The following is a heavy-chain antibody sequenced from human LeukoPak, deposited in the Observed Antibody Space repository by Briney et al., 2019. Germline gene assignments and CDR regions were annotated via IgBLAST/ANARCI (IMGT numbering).Heavy chain of an antibody. CDR2: ISSSSSYI. Sequence: GGSLRLSCAASGFTFSGYTMSWLRQAPGKGLEWVSAISSSSSYIYYADSVRGRFTISPDNAKNSLYLQMISLTVEDTAVYYCARVSGSPTSDAFDIWGQGTMVGVSS. V-gene: IGHV3-21*01. CDR1: GFTFSGYT. J-gene: IGHJ3*02. D-gene: IGHD1-26*01. CDR3: ARVSGSPTSDAFDI.